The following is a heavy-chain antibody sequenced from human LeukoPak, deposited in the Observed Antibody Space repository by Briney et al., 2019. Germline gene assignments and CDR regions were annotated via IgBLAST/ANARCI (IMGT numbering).Heavy chain of an antibody. CDR3: ARIPGGYYYAMDV. V-gene: IGHV3-30*04. CDR2: ISRGAGIM. D-gene: IGHD3-16*01. CDR1: EFTFKTNT. Sequence: PGRSLNLSCEASEFTFKTNTIPGFRKPPAKGLDWLPFISRGAGIMYYADSVKGRFTISRDNAKNSLYLQMNSLRDEDTAVYYCARIPGGYYYAMDVWGQGTTVTVSS. J-gene: IGHJ6*02.